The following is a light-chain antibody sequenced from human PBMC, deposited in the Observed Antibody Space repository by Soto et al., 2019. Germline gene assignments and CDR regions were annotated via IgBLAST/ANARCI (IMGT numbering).Light chain of an antibody. CDR3: QSYDSNMSGYV. V-gene: IGLV1-40*01. Sequence: SVLTQPPSVSGAPGPRVTISCTWSSSHFGAGFDVHWYQQLPGTAPKLLIYANSNRPSGVPDRFSGSKSGTSASLANTGLQVEDEADYYCQSYDSNMSGYVFGTGTKVTVL. CDR1: SSHFGAGFD. J-gene: IGLJ1*01. CDR2: ANS.